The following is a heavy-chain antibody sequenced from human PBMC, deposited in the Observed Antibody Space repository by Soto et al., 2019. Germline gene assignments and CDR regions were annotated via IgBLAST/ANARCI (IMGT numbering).Heavy chain of an antibody. CDR1: GFTFGDYA. V-gene: IGHV3-49*04. D-gene: IGHD5-12*01. CDR2: IRSKAYGGTT. Sequence: PGGSLRLSCTASGFTFGDYAMSWVRQAPGKGLEGGGFIRSKAYGGTTEYAASVKGRFTISRDDSKSIAYLQMNSLKTEDTAVYYCTHSGYDSRGYQNAYYYYGMDVWGQGTTVTVSS. J-gene: IGHJ6*02. CDR3: THSGYDSRGYQNAYYYYGMDV.